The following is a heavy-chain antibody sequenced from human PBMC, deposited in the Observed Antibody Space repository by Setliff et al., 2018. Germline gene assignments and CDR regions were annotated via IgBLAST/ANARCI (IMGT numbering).Heavy chain of an antibody. J-gene: IGHJ4*02. CDR3: ARRTEYYNFWSGYYGERGEYFDY. CDR1: GFIFNTYT. V-gene: IGHV3-21*04. CDR2: IRASSDYI. Sequence: GGSLRLSCAASGFIFNTYTMNWVRQAPGQGLEWVSSIRASSDYIYYAGSVKGRFTISRDNTKNSLDLQMNSLRVDDTAVYYCARRTEYYNFWSGYYGERGEYFDYWGQGTLVTVSS. D-gene: IGHD3-3*01.